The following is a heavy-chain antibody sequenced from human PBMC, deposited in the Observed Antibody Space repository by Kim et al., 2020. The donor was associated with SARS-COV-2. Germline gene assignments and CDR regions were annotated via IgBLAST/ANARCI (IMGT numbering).Heavy chain of an antibody. J-gene: IGHJ6*01. D-gene: IGHD6-19*01. V-gene: IGHV4-59*02. CDR1: GGSVSGYY. CDR2: IYYSGST. Sequence: SETLSLTCTVSGGSVSGYYWSWIRQPPGKGLEWIGCIYYSGSTNYNPSLKSRVTSSVDTSKNQVSLRLFSVTAADTAVYFCARVGGAVAGYYYQYGMDVWGQGPTVTVSA. CDR3: ARVGGAVAGYYYQYGMDV.